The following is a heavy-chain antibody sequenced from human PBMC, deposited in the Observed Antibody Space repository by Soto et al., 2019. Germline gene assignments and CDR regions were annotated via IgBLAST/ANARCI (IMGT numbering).Heavy chain of an antibody. J-gene: IGHJ3*02. CDR2: IYWDDDK. CDR1: GFSLSTRGVA. V-gene: IGHV2-5*02. CDR3: ARASFSSAFDI. Sequence: QITLKESGPTLVKTTQTLTLTCTFSGFSLSTRGVAVGWIRQPPGKALEWLALIYWDDDKRHSPSLKSRLTLTKDTSKNQVLLTLTNMDPVDTATYYCARASFSSAFDIWGQGTMVTVSS.